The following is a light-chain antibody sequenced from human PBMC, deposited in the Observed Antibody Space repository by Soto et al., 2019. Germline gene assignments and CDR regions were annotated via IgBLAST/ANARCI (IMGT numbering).Light chain of an antibody. CDR3: QQYGSSPPT. CDR1: QSVGNN. CDR2: GAS. V-gene: IGKV3-20*01. Sequence: EIVMTQSPATLSVSPGERTTLSCRASQSVGNNLAWYQQKPGQGPRLLIYGASSRATGTPDRFSGSGSGTDFTLTINRLEPEDFALYYCQQYGSSPPTFGQGTKVEIK. J-gene: IGKJ1*01.